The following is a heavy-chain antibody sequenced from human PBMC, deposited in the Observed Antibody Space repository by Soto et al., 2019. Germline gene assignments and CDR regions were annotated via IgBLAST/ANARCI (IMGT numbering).Heavy chain of an antibody. CDR2: VSFDGSDI. V-gene: IGHV3-30*18. D-gene: IGHD5-18*01. J-gene: IGHJ4*02. Sequence: QVQLMESGGGVVQPGKSLRLSCEGSGFTFKRHGMHWVRQPPGKGLEWLAVVSFDGSDIYYADSVKGRFTISRDNSEKTVYLHMNSLRPEDTATYFCAKMTRGYTYGLDYWGQGTLVTVSS. CDR3: AKMTRGYTYGLDY. CDR1: GFTFKRHG.